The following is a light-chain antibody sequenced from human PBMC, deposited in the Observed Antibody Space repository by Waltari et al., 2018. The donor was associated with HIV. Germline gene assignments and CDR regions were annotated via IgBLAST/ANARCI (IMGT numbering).Light chain of an antibody. J-gene: IGLJ3*02. V-gene: IGLV1-47*01. CDR3: AAWDDSLSGRV. CDR2: GNT. CDR1: SSNIGRSY. Sequence: QSVLTQPPSPSGTPGPRVTISCSGSSSNIGRSYIYWYQQLPGTAPKLLIYGNTQRPSGVPDRFSGSKSGTSASLAISGLRSEDEADYYCAAWDDSLSGRVFGGGTKLTVL.